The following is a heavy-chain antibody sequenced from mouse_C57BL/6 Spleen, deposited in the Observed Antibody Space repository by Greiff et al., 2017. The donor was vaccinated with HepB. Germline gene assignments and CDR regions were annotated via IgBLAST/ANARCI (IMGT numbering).Heavy chain of an antibody. CDR1: GYTFTSYW. Sequence: QVQLQQPGAELVMPGASVKLSCKASGYTFTSYWMHWVKQRPGQGLEWIGEIDPSDSYTNYNQKFKGKSTLTVDKSSSTAYMQLSSLTSEDSAVYYCARSTVVGKDYWGQGTSVTVSS. CDR2: IDPSDSYT. CDR3: ARSTVVGKDY. V-gene: IGHV1-69*01. J-gene: IGHJ4*01. D-gene: IGHD1-1*01.